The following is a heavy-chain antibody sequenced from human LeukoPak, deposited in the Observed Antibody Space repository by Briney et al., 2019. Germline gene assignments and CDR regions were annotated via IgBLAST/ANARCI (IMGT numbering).Heavy chain of an antibody. Sequence: SETLSLTCAVYGGSFSGYYWSWIRQPPGKGLEWIGEINHSGSTNYNPSLKSRVTISVDTSKNQFSLKLSSVTAADTAVYYCARASGWYVYWGQGTLVTVFS. J-gene: IGHJ4*02. CDR1: GGSFSGYY. CDR2: INHSGST. D-gene: IGHD6-19*01. V-gene: IGHV4-34*01. CDR3: ARASGWYVY.